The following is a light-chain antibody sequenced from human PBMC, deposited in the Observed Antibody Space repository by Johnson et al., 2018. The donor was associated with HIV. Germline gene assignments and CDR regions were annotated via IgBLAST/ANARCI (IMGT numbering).Light chain of an antibody. CDR1: SSNIGNNY. CDR2: DNN. Sequence: QSVLTQPPSVSAAPGQKVTISCSGSSSNIGNNYVSWYQQLPGAAPKLLIYDNNKRPSGIPDRFSGSKSGTSATLGITGLQTGDEADYYCGTWDSSLSAYVFAIGTKVTVL. V-gene: IGLV1-51*01. CDR3: GTWDSSLSAYV. J-gene: IGLJ1*01.